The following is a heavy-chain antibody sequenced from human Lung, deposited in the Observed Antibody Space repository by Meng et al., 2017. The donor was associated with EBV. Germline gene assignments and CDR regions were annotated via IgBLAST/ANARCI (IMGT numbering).Heavy chain of an antibody. D-gene: IGHD2-2*01. CDR2: INYSGIT. Sequence: VQRHESVPGLFKPSEPLSLPCRVSGRSFVSSYWCWIRQPPGKGLEWIGQINYSGITNYNPSLKSRVTISVDTSKNQFSLSLNSVTAADTAVYYCARGGTSSAPFDYWGQGTLVTVSS. J-gene: IGHJ4*02. CDR3: ARGGTSSAPFDY. CDR1: GRSFVSSY. V-gene: IGHV4-34*01.